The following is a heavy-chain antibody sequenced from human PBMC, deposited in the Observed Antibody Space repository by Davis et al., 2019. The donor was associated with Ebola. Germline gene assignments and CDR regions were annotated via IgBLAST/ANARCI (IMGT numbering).Heavy chain of an antibody. CDR3: ARWGLRGNYDSWSGSDYYFDY. CDR2: VSYHGTNK. D-gene: IGHD3-3*01. Sequence: GESLKISCAASGFTFSNYGMHWVRQAPGKGLEWVAFVSYHGTNKYYADSVKGRFTISRDNSKNTLYLQLDSLRDEDTAVYYCARWGLRGNYDSWSGSDYYFDYWGQGTLVTVSS. J-gene: IGHJ4*02. CDR1: GFTFSNYG. V-gene: IGHV3-30*03.